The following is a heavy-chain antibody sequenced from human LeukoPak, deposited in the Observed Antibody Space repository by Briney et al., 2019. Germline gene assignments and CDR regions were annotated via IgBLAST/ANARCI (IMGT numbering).Heavy chain of an antibody. D-gene: IGHD6-13*01. CDR1: GFTFSGHN. Sequence: GGSLRLSCAASGFTFSGHNMNWVRQAPGKGLEWVSSISGSSGFIYYADSVKGRFTISRDNAKNSLWLQMYSLRAEDTAVYYCARATAAVVDYWGQGTLATVSS. J-gene: IGHJ4*02. CDR3: ARATAAVVDY. V-gene: IGHV3-21*01. CDR2: ISGSSGFI.